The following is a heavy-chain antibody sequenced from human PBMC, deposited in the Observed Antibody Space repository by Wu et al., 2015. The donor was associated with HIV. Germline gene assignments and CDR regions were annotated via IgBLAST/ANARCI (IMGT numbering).Heavy chain of an antibody. CDR2: ISAQNGNT. CDR3: ASPRSPGYSSAWPTYFDY. J-gene: IGHJ4*02. V-gene: IGHV1-18*01. Sequence: VQLVQSGGEVKKPGASVKVACKASGYIFSDYGINWVRQAPGEGLEWMGWISAQNGNTKYAQKFEGRVTLTTDASSSTAYMELRSLTSDDTAVYYCASPRSPGYSSAWPTYFDYWGQGTLVTVSS. D-gene: IGHD6-19*01. CDR1: GYIFSDYG.